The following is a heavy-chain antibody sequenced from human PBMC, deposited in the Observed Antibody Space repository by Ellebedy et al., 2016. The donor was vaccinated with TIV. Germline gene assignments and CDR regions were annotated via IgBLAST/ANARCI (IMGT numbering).Heavy chain of an antibody. CDR1: GFTFSSYG. V-gene: IGHV3-30*03. CDR3: ARGVPAAITHYYYYGMDV. CDR2: ISYDGSNK. J-gene: IGHJ6*02. D-gene: IGHD2-2*01. Sequence: GESLKISCAASGFTFSSYGMHWVRQAPGKGLEWVAFISYDGSNKYYGDSVKGRFTISRDNSKNTLYLQMNSLRAEDTAVYYCARGVPAAITHYYYYGMDVWGQGTTVTVSS.